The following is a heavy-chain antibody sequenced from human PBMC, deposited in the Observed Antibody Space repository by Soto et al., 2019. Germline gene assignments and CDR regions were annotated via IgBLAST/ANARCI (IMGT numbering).Heavy chain of an antibody. V-gene: IGHV3-73*01. J-gene: IGHJ4*02. CDR1: GFIFRDCA. Sequence: PGGSLRLSCAASGFIFRDCAMHWVRQASGKGLEWVGHIRNTAHSHATEYAASVKGRFIISRDDSNSTAYLQMNSLKTEDTAVYFCTRQWLDVSPFEFWGQGMLVAVSS. D-gene: IGHD6-19*01. CDR3: TRQWLDVSPFEF. CDR2: IRNTAHSHAT.